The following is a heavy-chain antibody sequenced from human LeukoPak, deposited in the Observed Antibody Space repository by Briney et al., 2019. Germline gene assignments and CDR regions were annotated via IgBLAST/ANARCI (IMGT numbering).Heavy chain of an antibody. V-gene: IGHV4-4*07. J-gene: IGHJ6*02. CDR2: IYTSGST. Sequence: PSETLSLTCTVSGGSISTYYWSWIRQPAGKGLEWIGRIYTSGSTNYNPSLKSRVTMSVDTSKNQFSLKLSSVTAADTAVYYCARSETDSSGYYYYGMDVWGQGTTVTVSS. CDR1: GGSISTYY. D-gene: IGHD6-25*01. CDR3: ARSETDSSGYYYYGMDV.